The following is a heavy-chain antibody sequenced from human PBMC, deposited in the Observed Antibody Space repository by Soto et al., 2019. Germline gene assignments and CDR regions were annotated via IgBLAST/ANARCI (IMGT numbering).Heavy chain of an antibody. CDR2: INSDGSST. CDR3: AREGCSSTSCYDSDYYYYYYYMDV. CDR1: GFTFSSYW. Sequence: GGSLRLSCAASGFTFSSYWMHWVRQAPGKGLVWVSRINSDGSSTSYADSVKGRFTISRDNAKNTLYLQMNSLRAEDTAVYYCAREGCSSTSCYDSDYYYYYYYMDVWGKGTTVTVSS. V-gene: IGHV3-74*01. D-gene: IGHD2-2*01. J-gene: IGHJ6*03.